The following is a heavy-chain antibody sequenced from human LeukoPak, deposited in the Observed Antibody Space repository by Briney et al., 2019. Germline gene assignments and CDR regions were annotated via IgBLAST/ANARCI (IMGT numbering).Heavy chain of an antibody. V-gene: IGHV1-2*02. D-gene: IGHD5-18*01. J-gene: IGHJ1*01. CDR1: GYTFTGYY. CDR3: ATTRVDTAMAAEYFQH. Sequence: GASVKVSCKASGYTFTGYYMHWVRQAPGQRLEWMGWINPNSGGTNYAQKFQGRVTMTRDTSISTAYMELSRLRSDDTAVYYCATTRVDTAMAAEYFQHWGQGTLVTVSS. CDR2: INPNSGGT.